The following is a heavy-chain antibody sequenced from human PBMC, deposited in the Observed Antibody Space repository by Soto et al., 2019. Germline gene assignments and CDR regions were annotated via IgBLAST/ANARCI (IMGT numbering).Heavy chain of an antibody. CDR3: ARANTAAGFFDY. Sequence: QVQLQESGPGLVKPSQTLSLTCTVSGGSISSGDYYWRWIRQPPGKGLEWIGYIYYSGSTYYNPSLESRVTISVDTSKNQFSLKLSSVTAADTAVYYCARANTAAGFFDYWGQGTLVTVSS. D-gene: IGHD6-13*01. CDR1: GGSISSGDYY. CDR2: IYYSGST. J-gene: IGHJ4*02. V-gene: IGHV4-30-4*01.